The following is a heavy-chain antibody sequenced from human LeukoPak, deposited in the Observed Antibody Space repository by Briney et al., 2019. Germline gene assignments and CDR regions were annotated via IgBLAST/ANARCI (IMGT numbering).Heavy chain of an antibody. V-gene: IGHV3-30-3*01. CDR3: ARVRGTTRYYYYYYYMDV. J-gene: IGHJ6*03. Sequence: GGSLRLSCAASAFTFSDHSMHWVRQAPGKGLEWVSSIAYDSSNTFYADSVKGRFTISRDNSKNTLYLQMNSLRAEDTAVYYCARVRGTTRYYYYYYYMDVWGKGTTVTVSS. D-gene: IGHD1-1*01. CDR1: AFTFSDHS. CDR2: IAYDSSNT.